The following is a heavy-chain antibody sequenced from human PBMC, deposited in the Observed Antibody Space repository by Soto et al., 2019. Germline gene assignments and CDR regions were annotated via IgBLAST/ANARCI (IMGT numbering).Heavy chain of an antibody. CDR1: GFTFSSYS. D-gene: IGHD2-15*01. J-gene: IGHJ3*02. V-gene: IGHV3-48*01. CDR3: ARDSGYCSGGSCSHDAFDI. CDR2: ISSSSSTI. Sequence: GGSLRLSCAASGFTFSSYSMNWVRQAPGKGLEWVSYISSSSSTIYYADSVKGRFTISRDNAKNSLYLQMNSLRAEDTAVYYCARDSGYCSGGSCSHDAFDIWGQGTMVTVSS.